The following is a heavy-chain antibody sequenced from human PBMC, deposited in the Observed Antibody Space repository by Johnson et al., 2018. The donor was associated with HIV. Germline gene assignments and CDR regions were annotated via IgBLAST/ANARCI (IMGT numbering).Heavy chain of an antibody. V-gene: IGHV3-11*04. CDR1: GFTFSDYY. D-gene: IGHD2-15*01. CDR3: ARSRDWSGGSCPDAFDI. CDR2: ISTSDGTI. J-gene: IGHJ3*02. Sequence: QVQLVESGGGLVQPGGSLRLSCVASGFTFSDYYMTWIHQAPGKGLEWVSYISTSDGTIYSADTVKGRFSISRDNAKNSLYLQMNSLRAEDTAVYYCARSRDWSGGSCPDAFDIWGQGTMVTVSS.